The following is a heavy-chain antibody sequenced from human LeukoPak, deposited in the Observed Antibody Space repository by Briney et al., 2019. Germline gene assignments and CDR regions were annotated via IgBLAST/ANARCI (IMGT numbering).Heavy chain of an antibody. CDR2: ISAYNGNT. V-gene: IGHV1-18*01. CDR3: ARSTYYYDSSGYPYYFDY. Sequence: GASVKVSCKASGYTFTSYGISWVRQAPGQGLEWMGWISAYNGNTNYAQKLQGRVTMTTDTSTSTAYMELRSLRCDDTAVYYCARSTYYYDSSGYPYYFDYWGQGTLVTVSS. CDR1: GYTFTSYG. J-gene: IGHJ4*02. D-gene: IGHD3-22*01.